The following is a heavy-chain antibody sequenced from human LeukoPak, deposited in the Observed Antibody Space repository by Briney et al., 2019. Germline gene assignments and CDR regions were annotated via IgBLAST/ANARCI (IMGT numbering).Heavy chain of an antibody. CDR3: EGGIRYLEGELDAFDI. V-gene: IGHV4-39*01. CDR1: GGSISSSSYY. Sequence: SETLSLTCTVSGGSISSSSYYWGCIRQPPGKWLEWIGSIYYSGSTYYNPSLKSRVTISVDTSKNQFSLKLSSVTAADTVLYHAEGGIRYLEGELDAFDIWGQGTMVTVSS. CDR2: IYYSGST. D-gene: IGHD3-9*01. J-gene: IGHJ3*02.